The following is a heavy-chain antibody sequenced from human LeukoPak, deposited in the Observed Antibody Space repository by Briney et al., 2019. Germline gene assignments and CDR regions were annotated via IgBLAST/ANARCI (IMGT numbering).Heavy chain of an antibody. J-gene: IGHJ4*02. V-gene: IGHV4-31*03. Sequence: SETLSLTCTVSGGSISSGGYYWSWIRQHPGKGLEWIGYIYYSGSTHYNPSLKSRVTISVDTSKNQFSLKLSSVTAADTAVYYCATTTTRGRRNDYWGQGTLVTVSS. D-gene: IGHD1-1*01. CDR2: IYYSGST. CDR1: GGSISSGGYY. CDR3: ATTTTRGRRNDY.